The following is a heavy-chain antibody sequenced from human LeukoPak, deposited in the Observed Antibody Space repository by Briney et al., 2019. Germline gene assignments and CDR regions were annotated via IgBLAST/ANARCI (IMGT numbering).Heavy chain of an antibody. D-gene: IGHD1-14*01. CDR1: GFTFSDYY. CDR3: TNFKPPAPDALDI. CDR2: ISGGGSAI. Sequence: GGSLRLSCAASGFTFSDYYMSWIRQAPGKGLEWLSYISGGGSAIYYADSVKGRFTISRDNAKNSVSLQMNSLRAEDTAVYYCTNFKPPAPDALDIWGQGTMITVSS. J-gene: IGHJ3*02. V-gene: IGHV3-11*04.